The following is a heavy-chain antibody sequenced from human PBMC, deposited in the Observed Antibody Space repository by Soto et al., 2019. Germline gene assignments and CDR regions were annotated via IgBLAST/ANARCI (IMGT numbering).Heavy chain of an antibody. CDR1: GYSISTAFY. Sequence: SETLALTCVVSGYSISTAFYWGWIRQPPGKVLEWIGYIYSDGSTYYNPSLKTRVTMSVDTSKNQFSLKLSSVTAADTAVYFCVRTTVPYYFDYWGQGALVTVSS. CDR2: IYSDGST. J-gene: IGHJ4*02. D-gene: IGHD4-17*01. CDR3: VRTTVPYYFDY. V-gene: IGHV4-38-2*01.